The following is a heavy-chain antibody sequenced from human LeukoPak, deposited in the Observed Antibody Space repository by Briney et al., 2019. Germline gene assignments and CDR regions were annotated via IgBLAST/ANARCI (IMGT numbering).Heavy chain of an antibody. CDR1: GGSFSGYY. CDR2: IYHSGST. CDR3: ARVGVAVAGKGEFDP. V-gene: IGHV4-34*01. D-gene: IGHD6-19*01. J-gene: IGHJ5*02. Sequence: SETLSLTCAVYGGSFSGYYWGWIRQPPGKGLEWIGSIYHSGSTYYNPSLKSRVTISVDTSKNQFSLKLSSVTAADTAVYYCARVGVAVAGKGEFDPWGQGTLVTVSS.